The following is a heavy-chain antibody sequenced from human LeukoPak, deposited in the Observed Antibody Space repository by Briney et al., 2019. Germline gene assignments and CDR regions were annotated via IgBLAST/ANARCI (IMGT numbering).Heavy chain of an antibody. CDR1: GGSISSGSCY. CDR2: IYYSGST. Sequence: PSETLSFTCTVSGGSISSGSCYWGWIRQPPGKGLEWIGSIYYSGSTYYKSSLKSRVTMSVDTSKNQFSLKLNSVTAADTAVYYCARNRYYYGSGNYGVPNWFDPWGQGTLVTVSS. V-gene: IGHV4-39*01. J-gene: IGHJ5*02. CDR3: ARNRYYYGSGNYGVPNWFDP. D-gene: IGHD3-10*01.